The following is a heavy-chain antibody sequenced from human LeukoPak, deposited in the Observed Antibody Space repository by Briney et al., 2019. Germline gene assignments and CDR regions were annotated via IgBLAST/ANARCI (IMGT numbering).Heavy chain of an antibody. V-gene: IGHV2-70*11. Sequence: SGPTLVNPTQTLTLTCTFSGFSLSTSGMCVSWIRQPPGKALEWLARIDWDDDKYYSTSLKTRLTISKDTSKNQVVLIMTNMDPVDTATYYCARIRGDYRYMDVWGKGTTVTVSS. J-gene: IGHJ6*03. CDR1: GFSLSTSGMC. D-gene: IGHD4-11*01. CDR3: ARIRGDYRYMDV. CDR2: IDWDDDK.